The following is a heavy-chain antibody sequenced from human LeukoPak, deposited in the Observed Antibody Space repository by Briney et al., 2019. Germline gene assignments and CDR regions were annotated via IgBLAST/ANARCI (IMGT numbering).Heavy chain of an antibody. CDR3: ARGGGSGYYYYYMDV. D-gene: IGHD2-15*01. CDR1: GDSISNYY. V-gene: IGHV4-59*01. J-gene: IGHJ6*03. Sequence: PSETLSLTCTVSGDSISNYYWSWIRQPPGKGLEWIGYIYYSGTTNYNPSLKSRVTISVDTSKNQFSLKLSSVTAADTAVYYCARGGGSGYYYYYMDVWGKGTTVTISS. CDR2: IYYSGTT.